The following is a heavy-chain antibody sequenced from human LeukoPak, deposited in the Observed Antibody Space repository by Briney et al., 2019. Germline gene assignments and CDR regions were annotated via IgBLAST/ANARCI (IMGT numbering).Heavy chain of an antibody. CDR3: AKWYSSEDI. V-gene: IGHV3-48*01. CDR1: GFTFSSYS. Sequence: PGGSLRLSCAASGFTFSSYSMNWVRQAPGKGLEWVSYISSSSSTIYYADSVKGRFTISRDNSKNTLYLQMNSLRAEDTAVYYCAKWYSSEDIWGQGTMVTVSS. J-gene: IGHJ3*02. D-gene: IGHD6-19*01. CDR2: ISSSSSTI.